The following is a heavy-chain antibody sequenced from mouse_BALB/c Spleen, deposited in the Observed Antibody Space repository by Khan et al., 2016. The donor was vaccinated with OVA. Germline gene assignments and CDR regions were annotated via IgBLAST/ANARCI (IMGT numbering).Heavy chain of an antibody. CDR1: GFSLTTYG. CDR2: IWAGGST. V-gene: IGHV2-9*02. CDR3: DGAYYYYGWLAY. J-gene: IGHJ3*01. Sequence: QVQLKESGPGLVAPSQSLSITCTVSGFSLTTYGVHWVRQPPGKGLEWLGVIWAGGSTNYNSAPMSRLSIITDNSKSHAFLLMISLQTADTAISYCDGAYYYYGWLAYWGQGTLVTVSA. D-gene: IGHD1-1*01.